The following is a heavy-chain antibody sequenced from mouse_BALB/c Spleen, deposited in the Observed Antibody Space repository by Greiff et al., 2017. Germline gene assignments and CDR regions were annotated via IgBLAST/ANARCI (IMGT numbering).Heavy chain of an antibody. CDR3: ASSTASAWFAY. CDR1: GFTFSSYG. J-gene: IGHJ3*01. D-gene: IGHD1-2*01. V-gene: IGHV5-6*01. Sequence: EVQGVESGGGLVKLGGSLKLSCAASGFTFSSYGMSWVRQTPDKRLEWVATISSGGSYTYYPDSVKGRFTISRDNAKNTLYLQMSSLKSEDTAMYYCASSTASAWFAYWGQGTLVTVSA. CDR2: ISSGGSYT.